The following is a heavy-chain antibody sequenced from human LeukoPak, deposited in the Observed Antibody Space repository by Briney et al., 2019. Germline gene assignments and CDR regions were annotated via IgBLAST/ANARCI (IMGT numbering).Heavy chain of an antibody. V-gene: IGHV3-7*01. Sequence: GGSLRLSCAASGFTFSSYSMSWVRQAPGKGLEWVANIKQDGSEKYYVDSVKGRFAISRDNAKNSLYLQMNSLRAEDTAVYYCAKHSSSWSPLDYWGQGTLVTVSS. CDR1: GFTFSSYS. CDR3: AKHSSSWSPLDY. D-gene: IGHD6-13*01. CDR2: IKQDGSEK. J-gene: IGHJ4*02.